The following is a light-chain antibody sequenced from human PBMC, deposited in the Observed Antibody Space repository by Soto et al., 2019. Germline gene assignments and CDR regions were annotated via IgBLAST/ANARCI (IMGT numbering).Light chain of an antibody. J-gene: IGLJ3*02. V-gene: IGLV2-18*02. Sequence: QSALTQPPSVSGSPGQSVTISCTGTSSDVGSYNRVSWYQQPPGTAPKLIIYEVTNRPSGVPVRFSGSKSANMASLTISGLQAEDEADYYCASYTSSRVGVFGGGTQLTVL. CDR1: SSDVGSYNR. CDR3: ASYTSSRVGV. CDR2: EVT.